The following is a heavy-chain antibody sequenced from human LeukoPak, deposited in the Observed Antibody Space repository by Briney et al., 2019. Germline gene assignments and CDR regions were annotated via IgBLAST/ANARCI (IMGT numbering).Heavy chain of an antibody. CDR3: AIQYYDILTGDYTPADY. Sequence: SVKVSCKASGGTLSSYAISWVRQAPGQGLEWMGRIIPILGIANYAQKFQGRVTITADKSTSTAYMELSSLRSEDTAVYYCAIQYYDILTGDYTPADYWGQGTLVTVSS. CDR2: IIPILGIA. D-gene: IGHD3-9*01. CDR1: GGTLSSYA. V-gene: IGHV1-69*04. J-gene: IGHJ4*02.